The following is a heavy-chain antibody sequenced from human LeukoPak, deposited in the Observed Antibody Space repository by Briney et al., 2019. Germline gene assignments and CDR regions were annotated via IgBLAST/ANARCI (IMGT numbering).Heavy chain of an antibody. CDR2: IYYSGST. CDR1: GGSISSYY. CDR3: ARESCSSTSCEGNWFDP. V-gene: IGHV4-59*01. Sequence: SETLSLTCTVSGGSISSYYWSWIRQPPGKGLEWIGYIYYSGSTNYNPSLKSRVTISVETSKNQLSLKLSSVTAADTAVYYCARESCSSTSCEGNWFDPWGQGTLVTVSS. D-gene: IGHD2-2*01. J-gene: IGHJ5*02.